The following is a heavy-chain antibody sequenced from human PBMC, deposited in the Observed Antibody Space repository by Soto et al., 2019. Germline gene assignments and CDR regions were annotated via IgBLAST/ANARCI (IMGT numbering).Heavy chain of an antibody. V-gene: IGHV4-39*01. CDR3: ARQMANTMVRGVQGRLNWFDP. Sequence: ETLSLTCTVSGGSISSSSYYWGWIRQPPGKGLEWIGSIYYSGSTYYNPSLKSRVTISVDTSKNQFSLKLSSVTAADTAVYYCARQMANTMVRGVQGRLNWFDPWGQGTLVTVSS. D-gene: IGHD3-10*01. CDR1: GGSISSSSYY. J-gene: IGHJ5*02. CDR2: IYYSGST.